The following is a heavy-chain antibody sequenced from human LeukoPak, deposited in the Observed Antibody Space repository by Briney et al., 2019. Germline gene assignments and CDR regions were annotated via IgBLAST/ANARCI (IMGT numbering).Heavy chain of an antibody. CDR2: ISGHSSTI. D-gene: IGHD4-23*01. J-gene: IGHJ4*02. V-gene: IGHV3-48*01. CDR3: ARDWNYGGTIDF. Sequence: GGSLRLSCAASGFTFDDYGMNWVRQAPGKGLEWVSYISGHSSTIYYADSVKGRFTISRDNAKNSLYLQMNSLRADDTAVYYCARDWNYGGTIDFWGQGTLVAVSS. CDR1: GFTFDDYG.